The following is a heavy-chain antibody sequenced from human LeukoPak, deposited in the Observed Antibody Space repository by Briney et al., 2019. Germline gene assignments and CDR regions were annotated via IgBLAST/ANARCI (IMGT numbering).Heavy chain of an antibody. J-gene: IGHJ4*02. V-gene: IGHV1-69*05. CDR2: IIPIFGTA. CDR3: ARGTYYYDSSGYYLDY. CDR1: GGTFSSYA. Sequence: ASVKVSCKASGGTFSSYAISWVRQAPGQGLEWMGGIIPIFGTANYAQKFQGRVTITTDESTSTAYMELSSLRPEDTAVYYCARGTYYYDSSGYYLDYWGQGTLVTVSS. D-gene: IGHD3-22*01.